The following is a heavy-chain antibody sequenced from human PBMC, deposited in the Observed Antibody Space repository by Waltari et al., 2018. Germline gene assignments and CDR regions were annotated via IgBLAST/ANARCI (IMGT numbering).Heavy chain of an antibody. CDR1: GYTFTSFD. CDR2: MNPYSFNT. J-gene: IGHJ4*02. D-gene: IGHD2-2*01. V-gene: IGHV1-8*01. Sequence: QVQLVQSGAEVKKPGASVKVSCKTSGYTFTSFDVSWVRQATGQGLEWRGWMNPYSFNTGFAKDFLCRVTVTTETSTSTAYMDLSNLRSEDTAIYYCARAIRDQLLPDYWGQGTLVTVSS. CDR3: ARAIRDQLLPDY.